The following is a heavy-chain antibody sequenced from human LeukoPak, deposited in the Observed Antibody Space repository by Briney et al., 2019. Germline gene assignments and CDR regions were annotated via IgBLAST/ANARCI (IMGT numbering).Heavy chain of an antibody. V-gene: IGHV4-31*03. CDR1: GGSISSGGYY. Sequence: PSQTLSLTCTVSGGSISSGGYYWSWIRQHPGKGLEWIGYIYYSGSTYYNPSLKSRVTISVDTSKNQFSLKLSSVTAADTAVYYCARERSYSGSYLDYWGQGTLVTVSS. J-gene: IGHJ4*02. CDR3: ARERSYSGSYLDY. CDR2: IYYSGST. D-gene: IGHD1-26*01.